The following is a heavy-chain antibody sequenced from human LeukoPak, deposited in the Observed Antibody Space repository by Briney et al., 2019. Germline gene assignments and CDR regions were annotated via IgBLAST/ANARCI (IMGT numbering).Heavy chain of an antibody. CDR2: INPSCGST. Sequence: RASVKVSCKASGYTFTSYYMRWVRQAPGQGLEWMGIINPSCGSTSYAQKLQGRVTMTRDTSTSTVYMELSSLRSEDTDVYYCARAYYDSSGYYSRVIDYWGQGTLVTVSS. V-gene: IGHV1-46*01. J-gene: IGHJ4*02. CDR1: GYTFTSYY. D-gene: IGHD3-22*01. CDR3: ARAYYDSSGYYSRVIDY.